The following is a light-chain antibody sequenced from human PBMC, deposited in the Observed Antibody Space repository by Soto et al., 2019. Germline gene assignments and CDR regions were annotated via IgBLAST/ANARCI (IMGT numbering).Light chain of an antibody. J-gene: IGKJ5*01. V-gene: IGKV3-11*01. CDR1: QSVSSY. CDR2: DAS. CDR3: QQRSNWIT. Sequence: EIVLTQSPATLSLSPGERATLSCRASQSVSSYLGWYQQKPVQAPRLLIYDASNRATGIPARFSGSGSGTDFTLTISSLEPEDLAVYYCQQRSNWITFGQGTRLEIK.